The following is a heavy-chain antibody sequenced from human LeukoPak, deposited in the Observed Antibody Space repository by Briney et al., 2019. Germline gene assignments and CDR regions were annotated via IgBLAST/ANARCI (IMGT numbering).Heavy chain of an antibody. CDR2: ISSSSSTI. D-gene: IGHD4-17*01. CDR1: GFTFSSYS. CDR3: ARDLSAQKTTSSYFQH. Sequence: GSLRLSCAASGFTFSSYSMNWVRQAPGKGLEWVSYISSSSSTIYYADSVKGRFTISRDNAKNSLYLQMNSLRAEDTAVYYCARDLSAQKTTSSYFQHWGQGTLVTVSS. V-gene: IGHV3-48*04. J-gene: IGHJ1*01.